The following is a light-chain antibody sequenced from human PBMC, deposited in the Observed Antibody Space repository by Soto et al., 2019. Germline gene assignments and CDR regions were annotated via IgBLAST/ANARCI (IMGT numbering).Light chain of an antibody. V-gene: IGLV2-14*01. CDR3: SSYTTSSTVV. CDR2: EVT. CDR1: TSDIDNYNY. J-gene: IGLJ2*01. Sequence: QSVLTQPDSVSGSPGQSITISCTGTTSDIDNYNYVSWYQQHPGKAPKIMIYEVTNRPSGISKRFSGSKSGNTASLTISGLQADDDADYYCSSYTTSSTVVFGGGTKLTV.